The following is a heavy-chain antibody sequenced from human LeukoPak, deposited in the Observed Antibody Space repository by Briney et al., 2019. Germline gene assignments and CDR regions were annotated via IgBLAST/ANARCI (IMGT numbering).Heavy chain of an antibody. CDR1: GFTFSSYW. J-gene: IGHJ6*03. D-gene: IGHD6-13*01. CDR3: ARVRYSSSWNYMDV. CDR2: INTDGSST. Sequence: GGSLRLSCAASGFTFSSYWMHWVRQAPGKGLVWVSRINTDGSSTSYADSVKGRFTISRDNAKNTLHLQMNSLRAEDTAVYYCARVRYSSSWNYMDVWGKGTTVTVSS. V-gene: IGHV3-74*01.